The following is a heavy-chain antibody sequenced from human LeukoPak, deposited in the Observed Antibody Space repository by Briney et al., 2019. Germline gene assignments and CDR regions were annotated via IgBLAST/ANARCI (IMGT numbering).Heavy chain of an antibody. CDR3: ARDWGFDS. D-gene: IGHD7-27*01. CDR1: GFTFSDYA. Sequence: PGGSLRLSCAASGFTFSDYAMHWVRQSPGKGLEWVAVLSYDGSRTYYADSVKGRFTISRDNSRNRVYLQMTSPATEDTAIYYCARDWGFDSWGQGTLVTVSS. V-gene: IGHV3-30*16. CDR2: LSYDGSRT. J-gene: IGHJ4*02.